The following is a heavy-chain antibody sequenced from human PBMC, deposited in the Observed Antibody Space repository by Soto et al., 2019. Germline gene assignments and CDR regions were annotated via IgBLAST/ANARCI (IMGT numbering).Heavy chain of an antibody. D-gene: IGHD2-21*02. CDR3: AASIVVGTALAY. J-gene: IGHJ4*02. CDR1: GYTFTSYA. V-gene: IGHV1-3*05. Sequence: QVQLVQSGAEEKKPGASVKVSCKASGYTFTSYAMHWVRQAPGQRLEWMGWINAGNGNTKYAQKFQGRVTITSDTSTSTADMELNSLRSEDTAVYYCAASIVVGTALAYWAPGTLVTVSS. CDR2: INAGNGNT.